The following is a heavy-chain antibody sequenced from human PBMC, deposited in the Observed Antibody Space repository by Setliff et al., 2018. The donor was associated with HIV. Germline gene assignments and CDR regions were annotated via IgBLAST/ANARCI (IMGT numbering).Heavy chain of an antibody. CDR1: GGSISTVTYY. CDR2: VHYSGNT. CDR3: ARVRGYSSSSRDFYYHNMEV. J-gene: IGHJ6*03. D-gene: IGHD6-6*01. Sequence: SETLSLTCTLFGGSISTVTYYWAWIRQPPGKGLGWIGNVHYSGNTYYTSSLQSRVIISADTSKSQFYLRLSSVTAADTGVYYCARVRGYSSSSRDFYYHNMEVWGKGTTVTVSS. V-gene: IGHV4-39*02.